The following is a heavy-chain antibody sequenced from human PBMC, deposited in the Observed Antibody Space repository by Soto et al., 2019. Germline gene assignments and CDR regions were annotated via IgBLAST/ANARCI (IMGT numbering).Heavy chain of an antibody. J-gene: IGHJ6*03. Sequence: PSETLSLTCAVYGGSFSDYYWSWIRQPPGKGLEWIGEINRSGSTNYNPSLKSRVTISVDTSKNQFSLKVSSVTAADTAVYYFARDVPPAGTFVYYYFMDVWGKGTTVTVSS. CDR3: ARDVPPAGTFVYYYFMDV. CDR1: GGSFSDYY. V-gene: IGHV4-34*01. D-gene: IGHD1-1*01. CDR2: INRSGST.